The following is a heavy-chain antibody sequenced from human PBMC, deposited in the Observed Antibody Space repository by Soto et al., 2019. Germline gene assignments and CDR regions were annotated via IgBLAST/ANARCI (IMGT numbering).Heavy chain of an antibody. V-gene: IGHV4-34*01. CDR3: ARRPTGTTSRYFDY. J-gene: IGHJ4*02. CDR1: GGPFSGYY. CDR2: INHSGST. Sequence: SETLSLTCAVYGGPFSGYYWSWIRQPPGKGLEWIGEINHSGSTNYNPSLKSRVTISVDTSKNQFSLKLSSVTAADTAVYYCARRPTGTTSRYFDYWGQGTLVTV. D-gene: IGHD1-7*01.